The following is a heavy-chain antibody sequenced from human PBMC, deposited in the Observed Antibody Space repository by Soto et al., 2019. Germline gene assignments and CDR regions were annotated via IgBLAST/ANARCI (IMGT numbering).Heavy chain of an antibody. J-gene: IGHJ4*02. V-gene: IGHV3-23*01. Sequence: VGSRRLSCAASGFTFSSYAMSWVRRPPGKGLEWVSAISGSGGSTYYADSVKGRFTISRDDSKNTLYLQMNSLRAEDTAVYYCAKDGDIVATIYFDYWGQGTLVTVSS. CDR2: ISGSGGST. D-gene: IGHD5-12*01. CDR3: AKDGDIVATIYFDY. CDR1: GFTFSSYA.